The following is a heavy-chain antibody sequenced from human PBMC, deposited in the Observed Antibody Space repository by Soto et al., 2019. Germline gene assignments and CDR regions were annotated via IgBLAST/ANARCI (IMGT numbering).Heavy chain of an antibody. D-gene: IGHD1-26*01. CDR3: ARGRATRILGYGIDV. CDR1: GGTFSSYA. CDR2: IIPILGTA. Sequence: SVKVSCKASGGTFSSYAISWVRQAPGQGLEWMGGIIPILGTANYAQKFQGRVTITADKSTSTAYMELSSMRSEDTAVYYCARGRATRILGYGIDVWGQGTTVTVSS. J-gene: IGHJ6*02. V-gene: IGHV1-69*10.